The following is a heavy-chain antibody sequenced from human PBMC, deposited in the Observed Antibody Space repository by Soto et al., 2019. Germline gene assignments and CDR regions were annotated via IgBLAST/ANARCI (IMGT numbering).Heavy chain of an antibody. CDR3: ARGSIFGVVLNAFDI. J-gene: IGHJ3*02. D-gene: IGHD3-3*01. Sequence: QVQLQESGPGLVKPSQTLSLTCAVSGGSISGNGYYWNWIRQHPGKGLEWIGYISYRGRTFYSPSLKSRVTTSLDTSKNQFSLKLSSVTAADTAIYYCARGSIFGVVLNAFDIWGQGTMVAVSS. CDR2: ISYRGRT. CDR1: GGSISGNGYY. V-gene: IGHV4-31*11.